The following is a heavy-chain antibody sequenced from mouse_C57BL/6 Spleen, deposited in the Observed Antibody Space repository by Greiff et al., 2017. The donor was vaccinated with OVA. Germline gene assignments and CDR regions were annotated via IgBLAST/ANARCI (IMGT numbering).Heavy chain of an antibody. CDR2: INPSSGYT. D-gene: IGHD3-1*01. CDR3: ARSGGPAWFAY. Sequence: VKVVESGAELAKPGASVKLSCKASGYTFTSYWMHWVKQRPGQGLEWIGYINPSSGYTKYNQKFKDKATLTADTSSSTAYMQLSSLTSEDSAVYFCARSGGPAWFAYWGQGTLVTVSA. V-gene: IGHV1-7*01. CDR1: GYTFTSYW. J-gene: IGHJ3*01.